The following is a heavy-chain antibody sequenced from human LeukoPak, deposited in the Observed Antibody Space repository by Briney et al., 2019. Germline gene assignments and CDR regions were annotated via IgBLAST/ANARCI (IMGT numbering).Heavy chain of an antibody. Sequence: GGSLRLSCAASGFTFSSYSMNWVRQAPGKGLEWISSISSSSYIYYADSVKGRFTISRDNAKNSLYLQMNSLRAEDTAVYYCARDLTTSQDYWGQGTLVTVSS. CDR1: GFTFSSYS. CDR3: ARDLTTSQDY. V-gene: IGHV3-21*01. J-gene: IGHJ4*02. CDR2: ISSSSYI. D-gene: IGHD1-1*01.